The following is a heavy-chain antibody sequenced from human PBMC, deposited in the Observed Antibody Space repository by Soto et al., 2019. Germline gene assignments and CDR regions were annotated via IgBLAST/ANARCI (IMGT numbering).Heavy chain of an antibody. CDR2: INYSGST. CDR1: GGSISSGNYF. D-gene: IGHD2-2*01. Sequence: PSETLSLTCSVSGGSISSGNYFWSWIRHHPGKGLEWIGYINYSGSTYYTASLESRVTISVDTSKNQFSLKVSSVTAADTAVYYCARYLNTAGWFDPWGQGTLVTVS. V-gene: IGHV4-31*03. CDR3: ARYLNTAGWFDP. J-gene: IGHJ5*02.